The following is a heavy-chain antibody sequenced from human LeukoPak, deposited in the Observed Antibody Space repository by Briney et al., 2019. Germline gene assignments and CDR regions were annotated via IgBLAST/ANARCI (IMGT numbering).Heavy chain of an antibody. CDR1: GFTFSSYV. J-gene: IGHJ4*02. CDR3: ARDVRQGYSYGFHY. Sequence: PGRSLRVSCAASGFTFSSYVMHWVRQAPGKGLEWVALISYDDGSNKYYADSVKGRFTISRDNSKNTLYLQMNSLRTEDTAVYYCARDVRQGYSYGFHYWGQGTLVTVSS. CDR2: ISYDDGSNK. D-gene: IGHD5-18*01. V-gene: IGHV3-30*04.